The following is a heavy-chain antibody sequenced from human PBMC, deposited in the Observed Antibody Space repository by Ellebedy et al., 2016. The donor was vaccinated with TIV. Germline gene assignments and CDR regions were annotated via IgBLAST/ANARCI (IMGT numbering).Heavy chain of an antibody. V-gene: IGHV3-74*01. CDR1: GFTFSDYW. J-gene: IGHJ4*02. CDR2: ITTDGSDP. CDR3: ARDLVVGSGSLDY. D-gene: IGHD3-10*01. Sequence: PGGSLRLSCAVSGFTFSDYWMHWVRQAPGKGLVWVSRITTDGSDPSYADSVRGRFTISRDNAKNTLYLQMNSLRAEDTAVYYCARDLVVGSGSLDYWGQGTLVTVSS.